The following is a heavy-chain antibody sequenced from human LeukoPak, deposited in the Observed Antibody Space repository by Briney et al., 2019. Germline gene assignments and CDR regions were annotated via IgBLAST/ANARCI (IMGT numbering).Heavy chain of an antibody. D-gene: IGHD6-19*01. J-gene: IGHJ4*02. CDR2: ISSSGSTI. V-gene: IGHV3-11*04. Sequence: MAGGSLRLSCAVSGFTFSDYYMSWIRQAPGKGLEWVSYISSSGSTIYYADSVKGRFTISRDNAKNSLYLQMNSLRAEDTAVYYCARVLYSSGWYADYWGQGTLVTVSS. CDR3: ARVLYSSGWYADY. CDR1: GFTFSDYY.